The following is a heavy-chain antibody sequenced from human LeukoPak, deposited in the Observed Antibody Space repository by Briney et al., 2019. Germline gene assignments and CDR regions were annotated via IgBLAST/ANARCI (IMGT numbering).Heavy chain of an antibody. CDR1: GGSISSSSYY. J-gene: IGHJ3*02. CDR3: ARTALYCSSTSCPKGAFDI. D-gene: IGHD2-2*01. Sequence: SETLSLTCTVSGGSISSSSYYWGWIRQPPGKGLEWIGSIYYSGSTYYNPSLKSRVTISVDRSKNQFSLKLSSVTAADTAVYYCARTALYCSSTSCPKGAFDIWGQGTMVTVSS. CDR2: IYYSGST. V-gene: IGHV4-39*07.